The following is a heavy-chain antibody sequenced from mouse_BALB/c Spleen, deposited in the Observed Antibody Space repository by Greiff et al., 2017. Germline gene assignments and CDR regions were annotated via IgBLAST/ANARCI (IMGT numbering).Heavy chain of an antibody. CDR3: ARELMDY. CDR1: GYSFTGYY. J-gene: IGHJ4*01. V-gene: IGHV1-31*01. CDR2: INPYNGAT. Sequence: EVQLQESGPELVKPGASVKISCKASGYSFTGYYMHWVKQSHVKSLEWIGRINPYNGATSYNQNFKDKASLTVDKSSSTAYMELHSLTSEDSAVYYCARELMDYWGQGTSVTVSS.